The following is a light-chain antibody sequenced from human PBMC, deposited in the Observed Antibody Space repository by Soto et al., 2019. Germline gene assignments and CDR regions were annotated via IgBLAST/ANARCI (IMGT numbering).Light chain of an antibody. CDR3: QVWDSSSDLVV. J-gene: IGLJ2*01. V-gene: IGLV3-21*02. Sequence: SYELTQPPSVSVAPGQTARITCGGTHIGSTSVHWYQQKPGQAPVLVVYDDSDRPSGIPERFSGSNSGNTATLTISRVEAGDEADYYCQVWDSSSDLVVFGGGTKVTVL. CDR1: HIGSTS. CDR2: DDS.